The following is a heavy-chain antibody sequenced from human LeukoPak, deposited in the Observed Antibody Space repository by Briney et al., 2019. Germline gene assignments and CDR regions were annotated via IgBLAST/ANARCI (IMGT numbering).Heavy chain of an antibody. CDR2: ISSSSSHI. CDR3: TRGHYYGMDV. J-gene: IGHJ6*02. V-gene: IGHV3-21*01. CDR1: GFTFSSYF. Sequence: GGSLRLSCAASGFTFSSYFMNWVRQAPGKRLEWVSSISSSSSHIYYTDSVKGRFTIFRDNAKTSVFLHMNSLRVEDTALYYCTRGHYYGMDVWGQGTTVTVSS.